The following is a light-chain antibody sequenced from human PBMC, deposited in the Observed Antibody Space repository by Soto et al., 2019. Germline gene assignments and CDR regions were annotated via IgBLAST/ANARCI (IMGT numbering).Light chain of an antibody. CDR2: GAT. Sequence: DIQMTQSPSSLSASVGDRVTITCRASQGIRNDLAWYHQKQGKAPRRLIFGATGLQSGVPARFSGSGAGTECALTISSLQPEDFGSYYSLHHNNSPFGFGPGTKGDIK. CDR1: QGIRND. CDR3: LHHNNSPFG. V-gene: IGKV1-17*01. J-gene: IGKJ3*01.